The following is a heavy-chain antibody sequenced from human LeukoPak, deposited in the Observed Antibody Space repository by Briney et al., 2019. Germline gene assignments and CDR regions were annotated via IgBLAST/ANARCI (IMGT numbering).Heavy chain of an antibody. CDR3: ASGYSSGRFDY. J-gene: IGHJ4*02. CDR1: GFTFSSYA. V-gene: IGHV3-23*01. CDR2: ISGSGGST. Sequence: GGSLRLSCAASGFTFSSYAMSWVRQAPGKGLEWVSAISGSGGSTYYADSVKGQFTISRDNSKNTLYLQMNSLRAEDTAVYYCASGYSSGRFDYWGQGTLVTVSS. D-gene: IGHD6-19*01.